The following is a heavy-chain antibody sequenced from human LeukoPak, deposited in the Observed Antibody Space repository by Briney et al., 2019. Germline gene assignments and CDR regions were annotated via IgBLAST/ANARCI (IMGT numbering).Heavy chain of an antibody. CDR3: TKDSVAAAGTAWFDP. J-gene: IGHJ5*02. D-gene: IGHD6-13*01. V-gene: IGHV3-23*01. CDR2: ISGSGGST. CDR1: GFTFSSYA. Sequence: GGSLRLSCAASGFTFSSYAMSWVRQAPGKGLEWVSAISGSGGSTYYADSVKGRFTISRDNSKNTLYLQVNSLRPEDTALYYCTKDSVAAAGTAWFDPWGQGTLVTVSS.